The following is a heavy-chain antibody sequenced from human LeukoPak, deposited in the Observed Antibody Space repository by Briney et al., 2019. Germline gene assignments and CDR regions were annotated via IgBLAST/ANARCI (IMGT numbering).Heavy chain of an antibody. D-gene: IGHD6-13*01. V-gene: IGHV3-21*01. J-gene: IGHJ4*02. CDR1: GFTFSSYS. CDR2: ISSSSYI. Sequence: PGGSLRLSCAASGFTFSSYSMNWVRQAPGKGLEWVSYISSSSYIYYAGSVKGRFTISRDNAKNSLFLQMNSLRAEDTAVYYCARSGSGWYPDYWGQGTLVTVSS. CDR3: ARSGSGWYPDY.